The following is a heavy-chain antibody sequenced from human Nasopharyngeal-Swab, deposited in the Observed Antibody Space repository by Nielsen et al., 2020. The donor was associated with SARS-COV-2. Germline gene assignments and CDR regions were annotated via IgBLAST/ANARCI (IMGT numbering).Heavy chain of an antibody. Sequence: GGSLRLSCAASGFTVSSNYMSWVRQAPGKGLEWVSVIYSGGSTYYADSVKGRFTISRDNSKNTLYLQMNSLRAEDTAVCYCTRRGRGYYYYGMDVWGQGTTVTVSS. CDR1: GFTVSSNY. J-gene: IGHJ6*02. CDR3: TRRGRGYYYYGMDV. D-gene: IGHD3-10*01. CDR2: IYSGGST. V-gene: IGHV3-53*05.